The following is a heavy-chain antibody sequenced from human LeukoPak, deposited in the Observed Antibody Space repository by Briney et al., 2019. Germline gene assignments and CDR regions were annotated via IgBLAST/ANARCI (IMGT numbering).Heavy chain of an antibody. V-gene: IGHV3-21*01. CDR3: ARSPPLTTVIDDYYYMDV. CDR2: ISSSSSYI. D-gene: IGHD4-11*01. J-gene: IGHJ6*03. Sequence: GGSLRLSCAASGFTFSSYWMNWVRQAPGKGLEWVSSISSSSSYIYYADSVKGRFTISRDNAKNSLYLQMNSLRAEDTSVYYCARSPPLTTVIDDYYYMDVWGKGTTVTVSS. CDR1: GFTFSSYW.